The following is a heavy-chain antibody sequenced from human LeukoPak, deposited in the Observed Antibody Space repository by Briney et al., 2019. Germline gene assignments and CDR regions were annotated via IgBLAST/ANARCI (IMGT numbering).Heavy chain of an antibody. Sequence: GGSLRLSCAASGFTFSNYAMSWVRQAPGKGLEWVSGISGSGGSTYYADSVKGRFTISRDNSKNTLYLQMNSLTDEDTAVYYCAKKWGVGTTALDYFDYWGQGTLVTVSS. D-gene: IGHD1-26*01. CDR2: ISGSGGST. V-gene: IGHV3-23*01. CDR3: AKKWGVGTTALDYFDY. J-gene: IGHJ4*02. CDR1: GFTFSNYA.